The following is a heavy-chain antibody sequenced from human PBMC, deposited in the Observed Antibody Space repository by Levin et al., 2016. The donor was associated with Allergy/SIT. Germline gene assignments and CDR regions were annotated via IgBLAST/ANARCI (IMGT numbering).Heavy chain of an antibody. D-gene: IGHD3-10*01. Sequence: WIRQPPGKGLEWIGYIYYSGSTYYNPSLKSRVTISVDKSKNQFSLKLSSVTAADTAVYYCASALSGEGDLRSWGQGTLVTVSS. CDR2: IYYSGST. CDR3: ASALSGEGDLRS. J-gene: IGHJ4*02. V-gene: IGHV4-61*05.